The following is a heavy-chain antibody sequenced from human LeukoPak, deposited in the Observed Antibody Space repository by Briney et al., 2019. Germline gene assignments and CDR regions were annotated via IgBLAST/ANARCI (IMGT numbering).Heavy chain of an antibody. CDR2: IKQDGGEK. Sequence: GGSLRLSCAASGFTFSSYWMSWVRQAPGKGLEWVANIKQDGGEKYYVDSVKGRFTISRDNAKNSLYLQMNSLRAEDTAVYYCRSSGYYYSDAFDIWGQGTMVTVSS. J-gene: IGHJ3*02. CDR1: GFTFSSYW. V-gene: IGHV3-7*01. D-gene: IGHD3-22*01. CDR3: RSSGYYYSDAFDI.